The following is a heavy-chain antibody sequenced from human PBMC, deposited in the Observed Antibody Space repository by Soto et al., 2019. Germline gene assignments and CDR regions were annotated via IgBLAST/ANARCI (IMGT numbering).Heavy chain of an antibody. D-gene: IGHD2-2*02. Sequence: ASVKVSCKTSGYTFGSYITTWVRQAPGQGLEWMGWISSHNGNTVYAQNLQGRVTMTTDTSTSTAYMELRNLRSDDTAVYYCATVLQNTIEEGIYQYYGMDVWGQGTTVTVSS. V-gene: IGHV1-18*01. CDR1: GYTFGSYI. J-gene: IGHJ6*02. CDR3: ATVLQNTIEEGIYQYYGMDV. CDR2: ISSHNGNT.